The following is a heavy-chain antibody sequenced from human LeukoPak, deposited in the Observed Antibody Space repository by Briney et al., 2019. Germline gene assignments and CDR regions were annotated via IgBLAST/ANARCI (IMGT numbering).Heavy chain of an antibody. Sequence: GGSLRLSCAASGFTFSSYAMSWVCQAPGKGLEWVSAISGSGGSTYYADSVKGRFTISRDNSKNTLYLQMNSLRAEDTAVYYCAKALDYDFWSGYYHYYYYYGMDVWGQGTTVTVSS. CDR1: GFTFSSYA. CDR2: ISGSGGST. D-gene: IGHD3-3*01. V-gene: IGHV3-23*01. J-gene: IGHJ6*02. CDR3: AKALDYDFWSGYYHYYYYYGMDV.